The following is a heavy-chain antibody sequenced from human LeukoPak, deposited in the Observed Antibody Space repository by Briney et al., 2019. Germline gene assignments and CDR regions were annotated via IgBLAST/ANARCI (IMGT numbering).Heavy chain of an antibody. V-gene: IGHV4-34*01. D-gene: IGHD5-18*01. CDR1: GGSFSGYY. CDR2: INHSGST. J-gene: IGHJ5*02. CDR3: APRGDIEHSYGYGKWFDP. Sequence: SETLSLTCAVYGGSFSGYYGSWIRQPPGKGLEWIGEINHSGSTNYNASLKSRVTISVDTSKNQFSLRLSSVTAADTAMYYCAPRGDIEHSYGYGKWFDPWGQGTRVTVSS.